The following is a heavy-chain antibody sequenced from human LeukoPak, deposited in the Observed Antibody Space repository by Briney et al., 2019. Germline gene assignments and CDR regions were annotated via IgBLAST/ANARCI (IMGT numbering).Heavy chain of an antibody. CDR2: ISSSSSYI. CDR3: ARYSSGWRSPFDY. J-gene: IGHJ4*02. D-gene: IGHD6-19*01. Sequence: GGSLGLSCAASGFTFSSYSMNWVRQAPGKGLEWVSSISSSSSYIYYADSVKGRFTISRDNAKNSLYLQMNSLRAEDTAVYYCARYSSGWRSPFDYWGQGTLVTVSS. CDR1: GFTFSSYS. V-gene: IGHV3-21*01.